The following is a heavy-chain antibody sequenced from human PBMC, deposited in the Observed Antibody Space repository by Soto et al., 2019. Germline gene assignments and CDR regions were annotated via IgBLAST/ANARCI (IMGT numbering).Heavy chain of an antibody. D-gene: IGHD4-17*01. CDR2: MNPNSGKT. Sequence: QVQPVQSGAEVKKPGASVNVSCKTSGYTFTNYDINWVRQATGQGLEGMGWMNPNSGKTGYAQKCQGRFTLARETSISTGYMELSSLRPEDTAVYYCTIYFGDYSSRAFCVWGQGTWVTVSS. V-gene: IGHV1-8*01. CDR1: GYTFTNYD. J-gene: IGHJ3*01. CDR3: TIYFGDYSSRAFCV.